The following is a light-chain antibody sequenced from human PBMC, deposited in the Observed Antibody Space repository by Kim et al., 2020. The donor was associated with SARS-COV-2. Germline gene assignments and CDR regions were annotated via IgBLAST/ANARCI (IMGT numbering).Light chain of an antibody. J-gene: IGKJ2*01. Sequence: LSRWERATLSCRASQGVGNYLGWYQHKPGQAPRLLIYDASSRFTGVPARFRGSGSGTDFTLTISSLEPEDFAVYYCQQRYNWPPATFGQGTKLEI. CDR2: DAS. V-gene: IGKV3-11*01. CDR3: QQRYNWPPAT. CDR1: QGVGNY.